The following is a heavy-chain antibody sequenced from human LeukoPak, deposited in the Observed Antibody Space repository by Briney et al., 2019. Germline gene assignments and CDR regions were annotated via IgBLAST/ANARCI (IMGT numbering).Heavy chain of an antibody. Sequence: ASVKVSCKASGYTFTSYAMNWVRQAPGQGLEWMGWINPNSGGTNYAQKFQGRVTMTRDTSISTAYMELSRLRSDDTAVYYCARGLGGYDPEFDYWGQGTLVTVSS. J-gene: IGHJ4*02. CDR2: INPNSGGT. CDR3: ARGLGGYDPEFDY. CDR1: GYTFTSYA. D-gene: IGHD5-12*01. V-gene: IGHV1-2*02.